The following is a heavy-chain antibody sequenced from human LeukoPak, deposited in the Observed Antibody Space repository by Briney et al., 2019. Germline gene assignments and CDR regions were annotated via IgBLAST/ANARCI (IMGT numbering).Heavy chain of an antibody. J-gene: IGHJ2*01. CDR2: IYPGDSDT. CDR1: GYRFTSYW. CDR3: ARLRGDLDWYFDL. V-gene: IGHV5-51*01. D-gene: IGHD3-3*01. Sequence: GESLKISCKGSGYRFTSYWIGWVRQMPGKGLEWMGIIYPGDSDTRYSPSFQGQVTISADKSISTAYLQWSSLKASDTAMYYRARLRGDLDWYFDLWGRGTLVTVSS.